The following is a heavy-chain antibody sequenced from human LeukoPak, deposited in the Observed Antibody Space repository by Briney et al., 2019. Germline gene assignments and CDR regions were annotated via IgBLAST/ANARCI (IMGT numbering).Heavy chain of an antibody. CDR2: MSPSGST. CDR3: ARVRHDPLEYYYYIDV. D-gene: IGHD3-3*01. Sequence: PSETLSLTCAMSSGSFRGYYWSWIRQSPGKGLEWIGEMSPSGSTKYNPSLKSRVSISEDTSKNLLSLKLTSVTAADTAEYFCARVRHDPLEYYYYIDVWGTGTTVAVSS. V-gene: IGHV4-34*01. CDR1: SGSFRGYY. J-gene: IGHJ6*03.